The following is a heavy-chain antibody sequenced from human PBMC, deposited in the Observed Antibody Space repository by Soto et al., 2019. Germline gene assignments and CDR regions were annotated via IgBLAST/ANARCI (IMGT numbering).Heavy chain of an antibody. Sequence: QVQLVQSGAEVKKPGTSVKVSCKASGYTFTNYDINWVRQATGQGLEWMGWMNPNSGNTGYAQKFQGRVTMTRNTSISTAYMELSSLRSEDPAMHYCARGMSGSAGFDYWGQGTLVTVSS. D-gene: IGHD3-10*01. CDR3: ARGMSGSAGFDY. CDR2: MNPNSGNT. J-gene: IGHJ4*02. CDR1: GYTFTNYD. V-gene: IGHV1-8*01.